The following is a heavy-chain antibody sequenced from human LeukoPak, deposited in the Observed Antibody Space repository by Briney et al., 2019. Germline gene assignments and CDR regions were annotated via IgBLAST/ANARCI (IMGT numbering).Heavy chain of an antibody. D-gene: IGHD2-15*01. J-gene: IGHJ6*03. CDR1: GGTFSSYA. CDR2: IIPIFGTA. Sequence: SVKVSCKASGGTFSSYAISWVRQAPGQGLEWMGGIIPIFGTANYAQKFQGRVTITADESTSTAYMELSNLRSEDTAVYYCARDHRGGSSWRDYYYYYMDVWGKGTTVTVSS. V-gene: IGHV1-69*13. CDR3: ARDHRGGSSWRDYYYYYMDV.